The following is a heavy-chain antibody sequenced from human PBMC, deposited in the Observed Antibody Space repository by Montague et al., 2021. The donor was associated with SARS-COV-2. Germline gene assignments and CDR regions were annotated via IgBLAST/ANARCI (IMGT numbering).Heavy chain of an antibody. CDR2: MPYSGST. CDR1: GDSISRNSYY. D-gene: IGHD2/OR15-2a*01. Sequence: SETLSLTCTVSGDSISRNSYYWGWIRQPPGKGLEWIGSMPYSGSTYHNPSLKSRVSISVDTSKNQFPLKLSSMTAADTAVYYCVKSAWHNWYFDIWGRGTLVTVSS. J-gene: IGHJ2*01. V-gene: IGHV4-39*01. CDR3: VKSAWHNWYFDI.